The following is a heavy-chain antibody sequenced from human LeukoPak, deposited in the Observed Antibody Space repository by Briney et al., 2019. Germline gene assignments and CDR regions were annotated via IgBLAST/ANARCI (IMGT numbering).Heavy chain of an antibody. D-gene: IGHD3-10*01. Sequence: PSETLSLTCAVSGGSLSSGTYYWRWLRQPPGRGREWIGYVYHNGNFYSNPSLTSPVSISVDRSENQFSLNLNFVTAADTAVYYCARVGEPYGFDYWGQGALVTVSS. CDR3: ARVGEPYGFDY. CDR1: GGSLSSGTYY. J-gene: IGHJ4*02. CDR2: VYHNGNF. V-gene: IGHV4-30-2*01.